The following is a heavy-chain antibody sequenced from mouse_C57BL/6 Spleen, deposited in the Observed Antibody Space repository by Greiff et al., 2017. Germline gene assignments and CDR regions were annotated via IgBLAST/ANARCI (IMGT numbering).Heavy chain of an antibody. Sequence: VKLQESGAELVKPGASVKLSCKASGYTFTSYWMHWVKQRPGQGLEWIGMIHPNSGSTNYNEKFKSKATLTVDKSSSTAYMQLSSLTSEDSAVYYCARSYYSNFFDYWGQGTTLTVSS. D-gene: IGHD2-5*01. J-gene: IGHJ2*01. CDR2: IHPNSGST. CDR3: ARSYYSNFFDY. CDR1: GYTFTSYW. V-gene: IGHV1-64*01.